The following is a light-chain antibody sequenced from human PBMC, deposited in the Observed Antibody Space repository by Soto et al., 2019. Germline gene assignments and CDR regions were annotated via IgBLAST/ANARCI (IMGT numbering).Light chain of an antibody. CDR3: AAWDDSLNGYV. CDR2: SNS. J-gene: IGLJ1*01. Sequence: QSVLTQPPSVSGAPGQRVTISCTGSSSNIGAHYDVHWYQQLPGAAPKLLIYSNSQRPSGVPDRFSASKSGTSASLAISGLQSEDEAEYYCAAWDDSLNGYVFGPGTKVTVL. CDR1: SSNIGAHYD. V-gene: IGLV1-40*01.